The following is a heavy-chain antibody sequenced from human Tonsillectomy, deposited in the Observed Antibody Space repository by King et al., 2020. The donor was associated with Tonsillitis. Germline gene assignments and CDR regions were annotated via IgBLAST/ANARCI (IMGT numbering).Heavy chain of an antibody. CDR1: GGSISPYY. J-gene: IGHJ4*02. Sequence: QLQESGPGLVKPSETLSLTCTVSGGSISPYYWSWIRQPSGKGLEWIRYIYYIGSTNYNPSLKSRVTISIDTSKNQFSLKLSSVSAADTAVYYCARYDVGASMGGGFDYWGQGTLVTVSS. V-gene: IGHV4-59*01. CDR3: ARYDVGASMGGGFDY. D-gene: IGHD1-26*01. CDR2: IYYIGST.